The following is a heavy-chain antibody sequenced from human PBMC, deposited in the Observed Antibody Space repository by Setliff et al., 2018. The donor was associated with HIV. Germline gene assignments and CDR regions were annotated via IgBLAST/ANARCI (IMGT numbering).Heavy chain of an antibody. CDR1: GGTFSSYA. CDR3: ARLREMAAFDY. D-gene: IGHD2-15*01. J-gene: IGHJ4*02. CDR2: IIPILGIA. Sequence: GASVKVSCKASGGTFSSYAISWVRQAPGQGLEWMGGIIPILGIANYAQKFQGRVTITADESTSTAYMELSSLRSEDTAVYYCARLREMAAFDYWGQGTLVTVSS. V-gene: IGHV1-69*10.